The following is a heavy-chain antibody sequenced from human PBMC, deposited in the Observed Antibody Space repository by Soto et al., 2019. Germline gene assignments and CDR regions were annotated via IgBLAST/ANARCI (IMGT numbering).Heavy chain of an antibody. D-gene: IGHD6-19*01. Sequence: QVQLQQWGAGLLKPSETLSLTCAVYGGSFSGYYWSWIRQPPGKGLEWIGEINHSGSTNYNPSLKSXXTXSXXTSKNQFSLKLSSVTAADTAVYYCARITVAGTGYYWGQGTLVTVSS. CDR2: INHSGST. V-gene: IGHV4-34*01. J-gene: IGHJ4*02. CDR3: ARITVAGTGYY. CDR1: GGSFSGYY.